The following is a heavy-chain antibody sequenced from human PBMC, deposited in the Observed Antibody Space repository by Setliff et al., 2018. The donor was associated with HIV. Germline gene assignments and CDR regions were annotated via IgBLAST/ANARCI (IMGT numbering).Heavy chain of an antibody. Sequence: GASVKVSCKASGYTFTSCFMHWVRQAPGQGLEYMGIINPSDGTTDYTQKFQDRVTMTSDTSTSTVYMELRSLRSEGTAIYYCVKEYHTTATDTRVANYFDYWGQGTLVTVSS. D-gene: IGHD6-13*01. V-gene: IGHV1-46*01. J-gene: IGHJ4*02. CDR2: INPSDGTT. CDR3: VKEYHTTATDTRVANYFDY. CDR1: GYTFTSCF.